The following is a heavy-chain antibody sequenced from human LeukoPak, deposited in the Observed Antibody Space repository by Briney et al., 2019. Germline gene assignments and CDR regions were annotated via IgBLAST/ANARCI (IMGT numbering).Heavy chain of an antibody. J-gene: IGHJ5*02. CDR2: MSYDGSKE. Sequence: GRSLRLSRAASGFTFSSYGMHWVRQAPGKGLEWVAVMSYDGSKEYYADSVKGRFTISRDNSKNTLYLQMNSLRVEDTAVYYCLVWKHVFDRWGQGTLVTVSS. CDR3: LVWKHVFDR. CDR1: GFTFSSYG. V-gene: IGHV3-30*03. D-gene: IGHD5/OR15-5a*01.